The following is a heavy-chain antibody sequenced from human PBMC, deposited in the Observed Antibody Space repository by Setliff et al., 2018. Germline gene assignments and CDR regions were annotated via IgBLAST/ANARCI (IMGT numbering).Heavy chain of an antibody. D-gene: IGHD3-10*01. CDR3: ARHPYYYGSGTYLDNNNRWFDP. CDR2: IYPGDSIT. V-gene: IGHV5-51*01. J-gene: IGHJ5*02. CDR1: GYSFSTCW. Sequence: GESPTISCKGSGYSFSTCWIGWVRQMPGKGLEWMGIIYPGDSITRYSPSFQGQVTISVDKSINTAYLQWSSLRASDTAIYYCARHPYYYGSGTYLDNNNRWFDPWGQGTLVTVSS.